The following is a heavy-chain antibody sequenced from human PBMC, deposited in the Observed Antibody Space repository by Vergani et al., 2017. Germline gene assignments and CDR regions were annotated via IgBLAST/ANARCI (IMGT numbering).Heavy chain of an antibody. CDR3: ARGPRATMFGVPPRGPAFDI. Sequence: QVQLQQWGAGLLKPSETLSLTCAVYGGSFSGYYWSWIRQPPGKGLEWIGEINHSGSTNYNPSLKSRVTIAVDTSKNQFSLKLSSVTAADTAVYYCARGPRATMFGVPPRGPAFDIWGQGTMVTVSS. J-gene: IGHJ3*02. CDR2: INHSGST. CDR1: GGSFSGYY. D-gene: IGHD3-3*01. V-gene: IGHV4-34*01.